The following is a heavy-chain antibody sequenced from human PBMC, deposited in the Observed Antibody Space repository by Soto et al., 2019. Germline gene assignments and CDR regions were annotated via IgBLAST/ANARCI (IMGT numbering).Heavy chain of an antibody. D-gene: IGHD2-21*02. CDR2: ISYDGSNK. Sequence: QVQLVESGGGVVQPGRSLRLSCAASGFTFSSYAMHWVRQAPGKGLEWVAVISYDGSNKYYADSVKGRFTISRDNSKNTLYVQMKGLRAEDTAVYYCARDPGLFLCGGDCYSLAGFGFDYWGQGTLVTVSS. J-gene: IGHJ4*02. V-gene: IGHV3-30-3*01. CDR3: ARDPGLFLCGGDCYSLAGFGFDY. CDR1: GFTFSSYA.